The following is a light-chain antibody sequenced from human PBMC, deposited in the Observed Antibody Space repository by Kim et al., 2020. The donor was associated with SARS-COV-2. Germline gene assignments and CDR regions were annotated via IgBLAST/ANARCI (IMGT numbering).Light chain of an antibody. CDR1: NSDISGHKY. CDR2: DVF. V-gene: IGLV2-14*03. CDR3: SSYTTRNTYV. Sequence: GQSITLTCTGTNSDISGHKYVSWYQPHPGKAPKLILYDVFNRPSGISNRFSGSKSGNTASLTISGLQAEDEADYFCSSYTTRNTYVFGTGTRVTVL. J-gene: IGLJ1*01.